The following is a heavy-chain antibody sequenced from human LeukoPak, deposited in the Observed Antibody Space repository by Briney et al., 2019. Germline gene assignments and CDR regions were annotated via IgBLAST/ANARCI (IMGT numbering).Heavy chain of an antibody. Sequence: ASVKVSCTASGYTFTSYAMHWVRQAPGQRLEWMGWINAGNGNTKYSQKFQGRVTITRDTSASTAYMELSSLRSEDTAVYYCARGGVQLWWTYFDYWGQGTLVTVSS. J-gene: IGHJ4*02. CDR1: GYTFTSYA. D-gene: IGHD5-18*01. V-gene: IGHV1-3*01. CDR3: ARGGVQLWWTYFDY. CDR2: INAGNGNT.